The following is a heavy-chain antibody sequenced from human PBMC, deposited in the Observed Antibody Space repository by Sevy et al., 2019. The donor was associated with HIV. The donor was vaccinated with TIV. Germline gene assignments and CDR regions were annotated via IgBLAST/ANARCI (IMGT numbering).Heavy chain of an antibody. V-gene: IGHV3-23*01. Sequence: GGSLRLSCAASGFTFSSFAMSWVRHIPGKGLEWVSTINGRGGRPYYAASVKGQFTLSRDNSNNTVFLQRNRLRDEDTAVYYRARPTLRIAPSNAAFFDYWGQGTLVTVSS. D-gene: IGHD2-8*01. J-gene: IGHJ4*02. CDR2: INGRGGRP. CDR1: GFTFSSFA. CDR3: ARPTLRIAPSNAAFFDY.